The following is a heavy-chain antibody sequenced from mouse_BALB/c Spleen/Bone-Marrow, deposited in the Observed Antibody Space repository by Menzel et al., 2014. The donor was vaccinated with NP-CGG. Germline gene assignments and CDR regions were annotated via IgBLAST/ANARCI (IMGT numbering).Heavy chain of an antibody. CDR1: GFSLTSYG. J-gene: IGHJ1*01. Sequence: VKLMESGPGLVAPSQSLSIPCTVSGFSLTSYGVSWVRQPPGNGLEWLGVIWGDGSTNYHSALISRLGISKDNSKSQVFLKLNSLQTDDTATYYCAKQGLPDWYFDVWGAGTTVTVSS. CDR2: IWGDGST. V-gene: IGHV2-3*01. D-gene: IGHD3-1*01. CDR3: AKQGLPDWYFDV.